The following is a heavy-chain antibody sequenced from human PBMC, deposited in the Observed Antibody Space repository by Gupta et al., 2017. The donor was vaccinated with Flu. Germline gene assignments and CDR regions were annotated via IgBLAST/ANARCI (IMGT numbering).Heavy chain of an antibody. J-gene: IGHJ5*02. Sequence: VQLVESGGGLAQPGGSLRLSCAASGFTFSNYWMYWVRQVPGRGLVWVSRINPDGTTTTYADSVRGRFTISRDNVKNTLYLQMDSLRAEDTVLYYCAISPTYGAGPWGQGIPVTVSS. CDR2: INPDGTTT. CDR1: GFTFSNYW. D-gene: IGHD4-17*01. CDR3: AISPTYGAGP. V-gene: IGHV3-74*01.